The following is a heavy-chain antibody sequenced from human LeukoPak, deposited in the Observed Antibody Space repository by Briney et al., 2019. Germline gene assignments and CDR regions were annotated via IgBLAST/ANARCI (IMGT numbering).Heavy chain of an antibody. J-gene: IGHJ2*01. V-gene: IGHV3-7*04. CDR2: IKEDGSEK. CDR1: GFTFSSYW. CDR3: ARDRDSRWDFDL. Sequence: GGSLRLSCAASGFTFSSYWMTWVRQAPGKGLEWVANIKEDGSEKYFVDSVKGRFTISRDNAKYSLYLQMNSLRADDTAVYYCARDRDSRWDFDLWGRGTLVTVSS. D-gene: IGHD3-22*01.